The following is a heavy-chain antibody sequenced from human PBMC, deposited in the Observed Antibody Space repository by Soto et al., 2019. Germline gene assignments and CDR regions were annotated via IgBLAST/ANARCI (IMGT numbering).Heavy chain of an antibody. CDR3: AKSHCSSTSCYTFYYYYYGMDV. D-gene: IGHD2-2*02. J-gene: IGHJ6*02. CDR1: GFTFSSYA. V-gene: IGHV3-23*01. Sequence: GGSLRLSCAASGFTFSSYAMSWVRQAPGKGLEWVSAISGSGGSTYYADSVKGRFTISRDNSKNTLYLQMTRLRAEDTAVYYCAKSHCSSTSCYTFYYYYYGMDVWGQGTTVTVSS. CDR2: ISGSGGST.